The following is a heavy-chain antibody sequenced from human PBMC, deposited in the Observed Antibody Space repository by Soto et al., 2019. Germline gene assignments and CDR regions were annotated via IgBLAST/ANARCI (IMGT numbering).Heavy chain of an antibody. CDR2: ISYDGSNK. CDR1: GFTFRSFA. Sequence: GGTLRLSCAASGFTFRSFAMHWVRQAPGKGLEWVAVISYDGSNKYYAGSVKGRFTISRENSKNTLYLQLNILRAKASAAYYCSRAMCRACSCYYYYGMDVGGQGTTVTVSS. D-gene: IGHD2-15*01. V-gene: IGHV3-30*04. CDR3: SRAMCRACSCYYYYGMDV. J-gene: IGHJ6*02.